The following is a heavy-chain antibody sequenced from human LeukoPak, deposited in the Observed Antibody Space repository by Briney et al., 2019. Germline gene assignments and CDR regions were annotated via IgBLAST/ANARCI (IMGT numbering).Heavy chain of an antibody. CDR1: GYTLTELS. CDR2: FDPEDGET. V-gene: IGHV1-24*01. Sequence: ASVEVSCKVSGYTLTELSMHWVRRAPGKGLEWMGGFDPEDGETIYAQKFQGRVTMTEDTSTDTAYMELSSLRSEDTAVYYCATGVAGSGSYYPLDYWGQGTLVTVSS. CDR3: ATGVAGSGSYYPLDY. D-gene: IGHD3-10*01. J-gene: IGHJ4*02.